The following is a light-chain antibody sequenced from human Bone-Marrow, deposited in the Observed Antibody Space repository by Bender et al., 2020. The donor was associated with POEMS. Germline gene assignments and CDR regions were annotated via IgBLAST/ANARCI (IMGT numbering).Light chain of an antibody. CDR3: QTWGTGDDVV. V-gene: IGLV4-69*01. Sequence: QIVLTQSPSASASLGASVKLTCTLSSGHSTYAIAWHQQQPEKGPRYLMNLNGDGSHNKGDGIPDRFSGSSSGAERYLTISSLQSEDEADYYCQTWGTGDDVVFGGGTKLTVL. CDR1: SGHSTYA. CDR2: LNGDGSH. J-gene: IGLJ2*01.